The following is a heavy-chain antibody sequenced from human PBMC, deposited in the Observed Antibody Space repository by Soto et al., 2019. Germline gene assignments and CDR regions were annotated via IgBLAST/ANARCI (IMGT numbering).Heavy chain of an antibody. J-gene: IGHJ4*02. CDR3: AREVTYGGGSFSLGL. V-gene: IGHV1-2*06. CDR1: GYFFTSHY. CDR2: INPNNGDT. D-gene: IGHD3-10*01. Sequence: ASVKVSCKTSGYFFTSHYIHWVRLAPGRGLEWMGRINPNNGDTNSPQKFQGRVTMTSDTSISTAYMEMSGLRSDDTALYYCAREVTYGGGSFSLGLWGQGALVTVSS.